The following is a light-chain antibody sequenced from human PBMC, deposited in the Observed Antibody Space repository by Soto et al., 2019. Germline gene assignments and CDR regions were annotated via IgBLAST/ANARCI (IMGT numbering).Light chain of an antibody. J-gene: IGLJ3*02. CDR1: SSDVGGYNY. V-gene: IGLV2-11*01. CDR2: DVT. CDR3: CSYAGSSTSM. Sequence: QSVLTQPRSVSGSPGQSVTISCTGTSSDVGGYNYVSWYQQHPGKAPKLMIYDVTKRPSGVPDRFSGSKSGNRASLTISGLQADDEAAYYCCSYAGSSTSMFGGGTKLTVL.